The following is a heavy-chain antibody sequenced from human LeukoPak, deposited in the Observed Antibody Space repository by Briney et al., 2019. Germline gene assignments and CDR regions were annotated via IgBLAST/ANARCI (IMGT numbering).Heavy chain of an antibody. CDR3: ARVPRIAARREGFGFFDY. CDR1: GGTFSSYA. CDR2: IIPIFGTA. D-gene: IGHD6-6*01. Sequence: SVKVSCKASGGTFSSYAISWVRQAPGQGLEWMGGIIPIFGTANYAQKFQGRVTITADESTSTAYMELSSLRSEDTAVYYCARVPRIAARREGFGFFDYWGQGTLVTVSS. V-gene: IGHV1-69*01. J-gene: IGHJ4*02.